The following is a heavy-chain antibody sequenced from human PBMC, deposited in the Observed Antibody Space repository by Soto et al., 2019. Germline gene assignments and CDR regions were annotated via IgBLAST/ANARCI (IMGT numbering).Heavy chain of an antibody. V-gene: IGHV3-15*07. Sequence: EVQLVESGGGLVKPGGSLRISCAXSGXTFTSAWMNWVRQAPGQGLEWVGRIKSKSEGGSTDYAAPVKGRFTISRDDLKTTLYLQMNSLKTEDTAVYYCTSDQGGEVVVDYWGQGTLVTVSS. CDR3: TSDQGGEVVVDY. J-gene: IGHJ4*02. CDR1: GXTFTSAW. CDR2: IKSKSEGGST. D-gene: IGHD2-15*01.